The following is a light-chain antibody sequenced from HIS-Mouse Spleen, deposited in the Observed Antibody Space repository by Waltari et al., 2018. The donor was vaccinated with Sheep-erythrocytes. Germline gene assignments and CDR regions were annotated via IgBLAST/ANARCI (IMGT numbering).Light chain of an antibody. CDR2: QDS. V-gene: IGLV3-1*01. CDR3: QAWDSSTVV. Sequence: SYELTQPPSVSVSPGQTASITCSGDKLGDKYACWYQQKPGQSPVLVIYQDSKRPSGIRERFSGSNSGNPATLTISGTQAMDEADYYCQAWDSSTVVFGGGTKLTVL. J-gene: IGLJ2*01. CDR1: KLGDKY.